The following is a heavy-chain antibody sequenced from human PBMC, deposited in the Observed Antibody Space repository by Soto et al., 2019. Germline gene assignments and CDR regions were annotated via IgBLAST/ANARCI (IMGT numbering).Heavy chain of an antibody. J-gene: IGHJ4*02. CDR1: GGTFSSYA. CDR3: ARDQYCSGGSCYGGYFAY. V-gene: IGHV1-69*06. CDR2: IIPIFGTA. D-gene: IGHD2-15*01. Sequence: SVKVSCKASGGTFSSYAISWVRQAPGQGLEWMGGIIPIFGTANYAQKFQGRVTITADKSTSTAYMELSSLRSEDTAVYYCARDQYCSGGSCYGGYFAYWGQGTLVTVSS.